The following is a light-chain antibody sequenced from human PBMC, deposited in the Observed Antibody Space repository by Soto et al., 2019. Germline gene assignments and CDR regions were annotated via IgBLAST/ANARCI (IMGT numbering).Light chain of an antibody. Sequence: SVLTQSPFTLSLSPGERATLSCRASQGVSSNYLAWYQQKPGQAPRLLIYGASTRASGIPDRFSGSGSGTDFTLTISSLEPEDFAVYYCQQRSNWPPKAFGGGTKVDIK. CDR3: QQRSNWPPKA. J-gene: IGKJ4*01. V-gene: IGKV3D-20*02. CDR2: GAS. CDR1: QGVSSNY.